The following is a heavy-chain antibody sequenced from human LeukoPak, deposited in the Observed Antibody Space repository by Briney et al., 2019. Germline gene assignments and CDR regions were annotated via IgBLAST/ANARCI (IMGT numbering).Heavy chain of an antibody. CDR3: AKEALSELNDYGDCGQFDY. CDR2: ISGSGGST. Sequence: GGSLRLSCAASGFTFSSYAMSWVRQAPGKGLEWVSAISGSGGSTYYADSVKGRFTISRDNSKNTLYLQMNSLRAEDTAVYYCAKEALSELNDYGDCGQFDYWGQGTLVTVSS. J-gene: IGHJ4*02. D-gene: IGHD4-17*01. CDR1: GFTFSSYA. V-gene: IGHV3-23*01.